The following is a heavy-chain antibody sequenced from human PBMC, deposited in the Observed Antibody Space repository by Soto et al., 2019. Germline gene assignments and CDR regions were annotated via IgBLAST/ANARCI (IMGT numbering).Heavy chain of an antibody. Sequence: GGSLRLSCAASGFTFSSYAMHWVRQAPGKGLEWVAVISYDGSNKYYADSVKGRFTISRDNSKNTLYLQMNSLRAEDTAVYYCARAGYDIQNYYYYGMDVWGQGTTVTVSS. V-gene: IGHV3-30-3*01. J-gene: IGHJ6*02. CDR1: GFTFSSYA. D-gene: IGHD3-9*01. CDR3: ARAGYDIQNYYYYGMDV. CDR2: ISYDGSNK.